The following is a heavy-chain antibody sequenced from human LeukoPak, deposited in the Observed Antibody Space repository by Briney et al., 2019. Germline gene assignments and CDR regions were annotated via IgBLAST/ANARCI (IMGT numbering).Heavy chain of an antibody. J-gene: IGHJ4*02. V-gene: IGHV4-4*02. CDR2: INHSGST. D-gene: IGHD6-19*01. CDR1: GGSISSSNW. Sequence: SETLSLTCAVSGGSISSSNWWSWVRQPPGKGLEWIGEINHSGSTNYNPSLKSRVTISVDTSKNQFSLKLSSVTAADTAVYYCARRGLAVAGRRFDYWGQGTLVTVSS. CDR3: ARRGLAVAGRRFDY.